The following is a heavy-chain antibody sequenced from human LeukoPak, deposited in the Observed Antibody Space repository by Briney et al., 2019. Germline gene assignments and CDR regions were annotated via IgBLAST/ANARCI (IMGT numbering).Heavy chain of an antibody. J-gene: IGHJ6*02. V-gene: IGHV3-30*18. CDR2: ISYDGSNK. CDR3: AKDAGSSSWYNYYYYGMDV. D-gene: IGHD6-13*01. CDR1: GFTFSSYG. Sequence: GGSLRLSCAASGFTFSSYGMHRVRQAPGKGLEWVAVISYDGSNKYYADSVKGRFTISRDNSKNTLYLQMNSLRAEDTAVYYCAKDAGSSSWYNYYYYGMDVWGQGTTVTVSS.